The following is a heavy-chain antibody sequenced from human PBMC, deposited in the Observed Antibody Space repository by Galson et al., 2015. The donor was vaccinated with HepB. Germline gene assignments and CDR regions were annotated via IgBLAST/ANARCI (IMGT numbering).Heavy chain of an antibody. CDR2: ISSSSSAI. D-gene: IGHD3-22*01. CDR1: GFTFRSYT. Sequence: SLRLSCAASGFTFRSYTMNWVRQAPGKGLEWVSYISSSSSAIYYADSVKGRFTVSRDNAKNSQYLQMNSLRAEDTAVYYCARDRLDISGYLQQYFYYYYGMHVWGQGTTVTVSS. J-gene: IGHJ6*02. V-gene: IGHV3-48*04. CDR3: ARDRLDISGYLQQYFYYYYGMHV.